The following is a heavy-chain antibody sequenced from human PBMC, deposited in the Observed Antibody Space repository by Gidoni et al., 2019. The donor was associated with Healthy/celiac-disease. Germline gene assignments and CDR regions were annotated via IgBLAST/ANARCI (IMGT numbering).Heavy chain of an antibody. Sequence: QVQLVESGGGVVQTGRYLRLSCAASGFTFSSYGMQWVRQAPGKGLEWVAVISYDGSNKYYADSVKGRFTISRDNSKNTLYLQMNSLRAEDTAVYYCAKDVSSWYFGYWGQGTLVTVSS. V-gene: IGHV3-30*18. J-gene: IGHJ4*02. CDR3: AKDVSSWYFGY. D-gene: IGHD6-13*01. CDR1: GFTFSSYG. CDR2: ISYDGSNK.